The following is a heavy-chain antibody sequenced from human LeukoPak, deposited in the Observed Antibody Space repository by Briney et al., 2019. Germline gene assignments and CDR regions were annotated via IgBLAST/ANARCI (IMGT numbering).Heavy chain of an antibody. CDR1: GGSINNYY. Sequence: PSETLSLTCTVSGGSINNYYWSWIRQPPGKGLEWIGYIYSSGSTNYNPSLKSRVIISVDTSKNQFSLKLSSVTAADTAVYYCARRTLCCGERFDPWGQGTLDTVSS. D-gene: IGHD3-16*01. V-gene: IGHV4-59*08. J-gene: IGHJ5*02. CDR3: ARRTLCCGERFDP. CDR2: IYSSGST.